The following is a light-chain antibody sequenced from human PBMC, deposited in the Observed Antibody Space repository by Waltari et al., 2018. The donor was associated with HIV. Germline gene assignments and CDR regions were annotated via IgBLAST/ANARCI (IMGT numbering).Light chain of an antibody. J-gene: IGLJ2*01. CDR1: SSNNASHY. CDR3: AAWDDSLSGQEV. V-gene: IGLV1-47*01. Sequence: QYVLMHPPPASGPPAQRANHSCTGTSSNNASHYFLGYQQLPGTAPNLLIYRNKQRPSGVPDRFSGSKSDTSASLAISGLRSEEEADYYCAAWDDSLSGQEVFGGGTKLTVL. CDR2: RNK.